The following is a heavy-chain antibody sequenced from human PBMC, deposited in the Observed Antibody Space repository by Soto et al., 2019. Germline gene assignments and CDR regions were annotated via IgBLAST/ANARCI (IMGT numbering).Heavy chain of an antibody. V-gene: IGHV3-15*01. D-gene: IGHD6-19*01. CDR1: GFTFSNAW. Sequence: EVQLVESGGGLVKPGGSLRLSFAASGFTFSNAWMSWFRQAPGKGREWVGGIKSKTVGGTTDYAAPVKGRFTISRDDSKNTLYLQMNSLKTEDTAVYYCTTDSTGARLVPYDYYYYGMDVWGQGTTVTVSS. CDR3: TTDSTGARLVPYDYYYYGMDV. J-gene: IGHJ6*02. CDR2: IKSKTVGGTT.